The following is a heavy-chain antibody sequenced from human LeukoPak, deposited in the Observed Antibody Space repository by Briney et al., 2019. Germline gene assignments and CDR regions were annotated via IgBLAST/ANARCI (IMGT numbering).Heavy chain of an antibody. D-gene: IGHD5-24*01. Sequence: GASVRLSCKTSGYTFTGHYLHWVRQAPGQGLEWTGWINAHTGGTNYAQKFQGRVTMSRDTSINTGYMELNRLTSDDTAVYYCARGGDGYINNWFDPWGQGTLLAVSS. J-gene: IGHJ5*02. CDR1: GYTFTGHY. CDR2: INAHTGGT. CDR3: ARGGDGYINNWFDP. V-gene: IGHV1-2*02.